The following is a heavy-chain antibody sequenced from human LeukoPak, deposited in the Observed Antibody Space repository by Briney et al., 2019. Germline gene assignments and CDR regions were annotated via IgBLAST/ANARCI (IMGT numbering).Heavy chain of an antibody. D-gene: IGHD6-19*01. Sequence: PGGSLRLSCAASGFTFSSYEMNWVRQAPGKGLEWVSYISSSGSTIYYADSVKGRFTISRDNAKHSLYLQMNSLRAEDTAVYYCARVSLAVYYYYGMDVWGKGTTVTVSS. CDR1: GFTFSSYE. J-gene: IGHJ6*04. V-gene: IGHV3-48*03. CDR3: ARVSLAVYYYYGMDV. CDR2: ISSSGSTI.